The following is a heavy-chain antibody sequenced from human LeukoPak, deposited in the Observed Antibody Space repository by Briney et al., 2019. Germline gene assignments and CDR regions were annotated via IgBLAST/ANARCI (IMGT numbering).Heavy chain of an antibody. CDR3: ARDGYCSSTSCYKAARGFDY. CDR2: IWYDGSNK. CDR1: GFTFSSYA. Sequence: GGSLRLSCAPSGFTFSSYAMSWVRQAPGKGLEWVAVIWYDGSNKYYADSVKGRFTISRDNSKNTLYLQMNSLRAEDTAVYYCARDGYCSSTSCYKAARGFDYRGQGTLVTVSS. V-gene: IGHV3-33*08. J-gene: IGHJ4*02. D-gene: IGHD2-2*02.